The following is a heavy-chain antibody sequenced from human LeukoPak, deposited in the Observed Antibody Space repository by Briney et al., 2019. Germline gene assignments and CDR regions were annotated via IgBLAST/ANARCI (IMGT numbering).Heavy chain of an antibody. Sequence: ASVKVSCKASGYTFTDYGISWVRQAPGQGLEWLGWISAYNGHTNYVQKLQGRVTMTTDTSTSTAYMELRSLRSDDTAVYYCARGGVYEDSDYWGQGTLVTVSS. J-gene: IGHJ4*02. V-gene: IGHV1-18*01. D-gene: IGHD3-3*01. CDR3: ARGGVYEDSDY. CDR2: ISAYNGHT. CDR1: GYTFTDYG.